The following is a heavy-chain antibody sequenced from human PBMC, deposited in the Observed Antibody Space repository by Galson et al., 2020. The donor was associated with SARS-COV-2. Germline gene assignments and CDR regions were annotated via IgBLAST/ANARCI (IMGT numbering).Heavy chain of an antibody. J-gene: IGHJ4*02. Sequence: GGSLRLSCAVSGFTFGDYGMSWVRQPPGKGPEWVSGITRVGDNTGFGDSVKGRFTISRDNAKTSLYLQMNSLRAEDTALYYCVRGYKYGAFDLWGQGTLVTVSS. V-gene: IGHV3-20*04. CDR1: GFTFGDYG. CDR2: ITRVGDNT. D-gene: IGHD5-18*01. CDR3: VRGYKYGAFDL.